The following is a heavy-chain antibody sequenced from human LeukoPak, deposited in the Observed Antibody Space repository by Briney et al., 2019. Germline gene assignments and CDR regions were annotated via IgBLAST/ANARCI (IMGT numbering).Heavy chain of an antibody. V-gene: IGHV3-21*01. Sequence: GWSLRLSCTASGFSFSSPGMNWLRQARGKGLEWVSSINGESTFKVYADSVKGRSTISRDNAKNSLYLQMDSLRAEDTAVYYCAKYQTGTWTSYDSSDIWGQGTLVTVSS. CDR1: GFSFSSPG. D-gene: IGHD1-7*01. CDR3: AKYQTGTWTSYDSSDI. J-gene: IGHJ3*02. CDR2: INGESTFK.